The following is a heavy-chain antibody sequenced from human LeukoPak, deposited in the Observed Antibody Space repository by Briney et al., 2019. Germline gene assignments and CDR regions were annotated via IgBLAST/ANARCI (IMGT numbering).Heavy chain of an antibody. CDR3: ARALNPIVGTYYFDY. Sequence: SETLSLTCTVSGGSISSYYWTWIRQPAGKGLEWIGRIYSSRSTNYNPSLKTRVTMSIDTSKNQFSLKLSSVTAADTAVYYCARALNPIVGTYYFDYWGQGTLVTVSS. J-gene: IGHJ4*02. D-gene: IGHD1-26*01. V-gene: IGHV4-4*07. CDR2: IYSSRST. CDR1: GGSISSYY.